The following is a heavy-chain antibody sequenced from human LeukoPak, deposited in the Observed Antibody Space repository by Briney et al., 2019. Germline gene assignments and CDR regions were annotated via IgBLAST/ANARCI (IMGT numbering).Heavy chain of an antibody. Sequence: GGSLRLSCAASGFTFSSYAMSWVRQAPGKGLEWVSVIYSGGSTYYADSVKGRFTISRDNSKNTLYLQMNSLRAEDTAVYYCARGYSYGSFYYYMDVWGKGTTVTISS. CDR1: GFTFSSYA. CDR2: IYSGGST. J-gene: IGHJ6*03. V-gene: IGHV3-53*01. D-gene: IGHD5-18*01. CDR3: ARGYSYGSFYYYMDV.